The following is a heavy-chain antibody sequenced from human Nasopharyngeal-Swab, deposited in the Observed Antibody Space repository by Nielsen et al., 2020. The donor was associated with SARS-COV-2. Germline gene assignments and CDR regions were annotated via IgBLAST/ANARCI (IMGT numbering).Heavy chain of an antibody. CDR1: GFTFSSYS. Sequence: GGSLRLSCAASGFTFSSYSMNWVRQAPGKGLEWVSSSSSSSSYIYYADSVKGRFTISRDNAKNSLYLQMNSLRAEDTAVYYCASPRGYYESSGAFDYWGQGTLVTVSS. CDR2: SSSSSSYI. CDR3: ASPRGYYESSGAFDY. J-gene: IGHJ4*02. V-gene: IGHV3-21*01. D-gene: IGHD3-22*01.